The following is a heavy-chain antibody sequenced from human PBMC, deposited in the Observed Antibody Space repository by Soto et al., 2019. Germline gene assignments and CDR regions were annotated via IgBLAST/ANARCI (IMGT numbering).Heavy chain of an antibody. CDR1: GGSISTAYYY. Sequence: QVQLQESGPGLVKPSQTLSLTCTVSGGSISTAYYYWSWIRQHPGKGLEWIGYIYYIGDTNYNPSLKSRVSMSVDTSKNHFSLRLNSVTAADTAVYYCASLTKDLDSWGPGTLVTVSS. CDR2: IYYIGDT. J-gene: IGHJ4*02. CDR3: ASLTKDLDS. D-gene: IGHD3-9*01. V-gene: IGHV4-31*03.